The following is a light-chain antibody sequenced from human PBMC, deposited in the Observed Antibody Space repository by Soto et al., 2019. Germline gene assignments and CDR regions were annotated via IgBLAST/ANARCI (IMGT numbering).Light chain of an antibody. Sequence: EVVLKQSPATLSLSTGERASLSCRASQSVSSYLAWYQQKPGQAPRLLIYDVSNRATGSPARFSGSGSGTDFTLTISNLEPEDFAVYYCQQHSHWPPWTFGQGTKVDIK. CDR2: DVS. CDR3: QQHSHWPPWT. J-gene: IGKJ1*01. V-gene: IGKV3-11*01. CDR1: QSVSSY.